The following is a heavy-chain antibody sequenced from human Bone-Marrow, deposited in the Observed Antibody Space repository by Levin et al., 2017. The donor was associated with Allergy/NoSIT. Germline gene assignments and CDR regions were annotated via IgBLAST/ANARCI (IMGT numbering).Heavy chain of an antibody. CDR3: ARDLIWAVAGHDEDDAFDI. J-gene: IGHJ3*02. Sequence: GGSLRLSCAASGFTFSSYAMHWVRQAPGKGLEWVAVISYDGSNKYYADSVKGRFTISRDNSKNTLYLQMNSLRAEDTAVYYCARDLIWAVAGHDEDDAFDIWGQGTMVTVSS. D-gene: IGHD6-19*01. CDR2: ISYDGSNK. CDR1: GFTFSSYA. V-gene: IGHV3-30-3*01.